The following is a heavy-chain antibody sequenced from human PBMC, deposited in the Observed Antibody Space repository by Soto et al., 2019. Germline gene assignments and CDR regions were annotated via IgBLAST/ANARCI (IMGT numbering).Heavy chain of an antibody. J-gene: IGHJ4*02. Sequence: ASVKVSCKASGYTFTSYGISWVRQAPGQGLEWMGWISAYNGNTNYAQKLQGRVTMTTDTSTSTAYMELRSLRSDDTAVYYCARDGVGNYYASSGYYNYWGQGTLVTVSS. V-gene: IGHV1-18*01. CDR1: GYTFTSYG. D-gene: IGHD3-22*01. CDR2: ISAYNGNT. CDR3: ARDGVGNYYASSGYYNY.